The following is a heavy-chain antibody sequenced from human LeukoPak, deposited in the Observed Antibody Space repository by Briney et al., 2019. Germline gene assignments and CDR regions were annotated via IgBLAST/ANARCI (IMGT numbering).Heavy chain of an antibody. Sequence: PGGSLRLSCAASGLTFSSYAMHSVRQAPRQGLEYVSAISSNGGSTYYANSVKGRFTISRDNSKNTLYLQMGSLRAEDMAVYYCARVTGPRDYWGQGTLVTVSS. V-gene: IGHV3-64*01. CDR2: ISSNGGST. CDR3: ARVTGPRDY. J-gene: IGHJ4*02. CDR1: GLTFSSYA.